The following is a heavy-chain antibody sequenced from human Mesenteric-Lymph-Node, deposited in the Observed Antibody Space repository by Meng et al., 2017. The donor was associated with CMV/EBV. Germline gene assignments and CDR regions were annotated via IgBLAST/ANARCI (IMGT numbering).Heavy chain of an antibody. CDR3: ARDNYDFWSASSRAANWFDP. CDR1: GGSVSSGSYY. V-gene: IGHV4-61*01. Sequence: SETLSLTCTVSGGSVSSGSYYWTWIRQPPGKGLEWIGHIYYSGYTNYNPSLKSRVTISIDTSKNQFSLKLTSVTAADTAMYYCARDNYDFWSASSRAANWFDPWGQGTLVTVSS. D-gene: IGHD3-3*01. CDR2: IYYSGYT. J-gene: IGHJ5*02.